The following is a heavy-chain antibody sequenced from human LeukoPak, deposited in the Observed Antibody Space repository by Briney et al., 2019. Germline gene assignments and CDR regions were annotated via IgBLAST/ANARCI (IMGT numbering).Heavy chain of an antibody. CDR2: IYYSGST. J-gene: IGHJ5*02. CDR3: ARDVEYSSSVSP. CDR1: GGSISSGDYY. Sequence: SQTLSLTCTVSGGSISSGDYYWSWIRQPPGKGLEWIGYIYYSGSTYYNPSLKSRFTISVDTSKNRFSLKLSSVTAADTAVYYCARDVEYSSSVSPWGQGTLVTVSS. V-gene: IGHV4-30-4*08. D-gene: IGHD6-6*01.